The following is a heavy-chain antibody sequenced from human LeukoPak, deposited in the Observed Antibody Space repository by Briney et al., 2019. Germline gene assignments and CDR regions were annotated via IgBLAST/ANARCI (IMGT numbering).Heavy chain of an antibody. CDR1: GYSISSGYY. Sequence: SETLSLTCTVSGYSISSGYYWGWIRQPPGKGLEWIGSIYHSGSTYYNPSLKSRVTISVDTSKNQFSLKLSSVTAADTAVYYCAKDLNSNYGYYLGHWGQGTLVTVSS. J-gene: IGHJ4*02. CDR2: IYHSGST. V-gene: IGHV4-38-2*02. CDR3: AKDLNSNYGYYLGH. D-gene: IGHD4-11*01.